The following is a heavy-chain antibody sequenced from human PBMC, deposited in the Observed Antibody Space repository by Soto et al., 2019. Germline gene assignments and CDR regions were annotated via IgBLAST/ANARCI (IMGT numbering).Heavy chain of an antibody. J-gene: IGHJ4*02. V-gene: IGHV3-53*01. Sequence: EVQLVESGGGLIQPGGSLRLSCSASGFTVSSDFMTWVRQAPGKGLEGVSMIHSGDRTFYADSVNGRFTISRDTSENTLSLQMNSLRVEDTAVYYCGTRGPWGQGTLVTVSS. CDR1: GFTVSSDF. CDR2: IHSGDRT. CDR3: GTRGP.